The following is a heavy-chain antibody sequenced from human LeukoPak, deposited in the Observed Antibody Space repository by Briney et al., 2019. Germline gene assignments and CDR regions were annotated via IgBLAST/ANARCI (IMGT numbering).Heavy chain of an antibody. Sequence: GGSLRLSCAASGFTFSSYAMSWVRQAPGKGVEWGSAISGGGGGTYYAESVKGGFTISRENSKNTLYLQMNSLRAEDTAVYYCAKGPYYFDSWGQGTLVTVSS. V-gene: IGHV3-23*01. CDR2: ISGGGGGT. J-gene: IGHJ4*02. CDR1: GFTFSSYA. CDR3: AKGPYYFDS.